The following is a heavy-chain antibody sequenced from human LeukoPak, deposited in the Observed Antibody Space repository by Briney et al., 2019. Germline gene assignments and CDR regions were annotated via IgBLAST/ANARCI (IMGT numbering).Heavy chain of an antibody. D-gene: IGHD2-15*01. CDR2: ISYDGITK. CDR1: GFTFSNLG. V-gene: IGHV3-30*03. J-gene: IGHJ4*02. Sequence: PGGSLRLSCVASGFTFSNLGMHWVRQAPGKGLEWVTAISYDGITKQYADSVRGRFTISRDNSKNTVYLEMNSLRAEDTAVYYCVYCSGGNCFYAVRGWTYWGQGTLVTVSS. CDR3: VYCSGGNCFYAVRGWTY.